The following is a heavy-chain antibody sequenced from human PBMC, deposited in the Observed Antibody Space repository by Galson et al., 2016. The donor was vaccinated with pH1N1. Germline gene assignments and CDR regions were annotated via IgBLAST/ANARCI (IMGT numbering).Heavy chain of an antibody. V-gene: IGHV4-31*03. CDR2: IYYSGST. J-gene: IGHJ4*02. D-gene: IGHD3-10*01. Sequence: TLSLTCTVSGASVTRDDSYWSWIRQHPGKGLEWIGYIYYSGSTFYNPSLKSRITISVDTSKNQFSLRLTSVTAADTAVYYCARLTLLSVEEYYFDFWGQGTLVTVSS. CDR3: ARLTLLSVEEYYFDF. CDR1: GASVTRDDSY.